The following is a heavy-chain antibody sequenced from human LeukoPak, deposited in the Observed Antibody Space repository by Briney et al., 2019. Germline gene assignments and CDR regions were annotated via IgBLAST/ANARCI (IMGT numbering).Heavy chain of an antibody. CDR2: ISWNSGSI. CDR3: AKDTALTVTTFFDY. V-gene: IGHV3-9*01. CDR1: GFRFDDYV. J-gene: IGHJ4*02. Sequence: GGSLRLSCAASGFRFDDYVMHWVRQAPGKGLEWVSGISWNSGSIGYADSVKGRFTISRDNAKNSLYLQMNSLRAEDTALYYCAKDTALTVTTFFDYWGQGTLVTVSS. D-gene: IGHD4-17*01.